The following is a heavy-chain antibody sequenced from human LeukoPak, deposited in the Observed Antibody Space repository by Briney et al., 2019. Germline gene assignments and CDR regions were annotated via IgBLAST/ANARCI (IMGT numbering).Heavy chain of an antibody. Sequence: PSQTLSLTCTVSGGSISSSSYYWSWIRQPAGKGLEWIGRIYTSGSTNYNPSLKSRVTISVDTSKNQFSLKLSSVTAADTAVYYCARDRFRSPSISWGHYYYYYMDVWGKGTTVTISS. J-gene: IGHJ6*03. D-gene: IGHD3-16*01. CDR1: GGSISSSSYY. CDR3: ARDRFRSPSISWGHYYYYYMDV. CDR2: IYTSGST. V-gene: IGHV4-61*02.